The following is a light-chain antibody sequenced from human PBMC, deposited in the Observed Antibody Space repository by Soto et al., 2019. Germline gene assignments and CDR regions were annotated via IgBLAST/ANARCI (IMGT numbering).Light chain of an antibody. J-gene: IGKJ2*01. CDR2: AAS. V-gene: IGKV1-39*01. CDR1: QSISSS. Sequence: DIQMTQSPSSLSASVGDRVTITCRASQSISSSLNWYQQKPGKAPRLLIYAASNLQSGVPSRFSGSGSGTDFPLTISSLQPEDFATYYCQQSYSTPYTFGQGTKLEIK. CDR3: QQSYSTPYT.